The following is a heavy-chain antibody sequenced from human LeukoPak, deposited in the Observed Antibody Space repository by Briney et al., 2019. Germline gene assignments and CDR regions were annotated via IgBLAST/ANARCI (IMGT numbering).Heavy chain of an antibody. J-gene: IGHJ4*02. Sequence: PSETLSLTCAVYGGSFSGYYWSWIRQPPGKGLEWIGEINHSGSTNYNPSLKSRATISVDTSKNQFSLKLSSVTAADTAVYYCARVPFTTRKRYLDYWGQGTLVTVSS. D-gene: IGHD3-3*01. CDR3: ARVPFTTRKRYLDY. V-gene: IGHV4-34*01. CDR1: GGSFSGYY. CDR2: INHSGST.